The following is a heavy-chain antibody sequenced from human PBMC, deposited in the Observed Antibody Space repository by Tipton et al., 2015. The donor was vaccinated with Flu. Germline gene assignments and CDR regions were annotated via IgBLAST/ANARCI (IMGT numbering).Heavy chain of an antibody. CDR3: ARPFSSGPYYFDY. Sequence: LRLSCAVYGGSFSGYYWSWIRQPPGKGLEWIGEINHSGSTNYNPSLKSRVTISVDTSKDQFSLKLSSVTAADTAVYYCARPFSSGPYYFDYWGQGTLVTVSS. CDR1: GGSFSGYY. V-gene: IGHV4-34*01. CDR2: INHSGST. D-gene: IGHD6-19*01. J-gene: IGHJ4*02.